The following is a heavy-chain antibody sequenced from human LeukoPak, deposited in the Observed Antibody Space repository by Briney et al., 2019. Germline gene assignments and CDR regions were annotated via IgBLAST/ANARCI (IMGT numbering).Heavy chain of an antibody. V-gene: IGHV1-69*04. CDR3: ASSGYDSYYYYGMDV. Sequence: GASVKVSCKASGGTFSSYAISWVRQAPGQGLEWMGRIIPILGIANYAQKFQGRVTITADKSTSTAYMELSSLRSEDTAVYYCASSGYDSYYYYGMDVWGQGTTVTVSS. CDR1: GGTFSSYA. CDR2: IIPILGIA. J-gene: IGHJ6*02. D-gene: IGHD5-12*01.